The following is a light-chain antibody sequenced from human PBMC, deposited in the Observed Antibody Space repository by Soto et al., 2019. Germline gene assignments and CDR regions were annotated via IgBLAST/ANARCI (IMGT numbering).Light chain of an antibody. Sequence: QSALTQPPSASGSPGQSVTISCTGTSSDVGCYNYVSWYQHHPGKAPKLMIFEVSKRPSGVPDRFSGSKSGNTASLTVSGLQAEDEADYYCSSYVGNNNLVFGGGTKLTVL. CDR3: SSYVGNNNLV. V-gene: IGLV2-8*01. J-gene: IGLJ3*02. CDR1: SSDVGCYNY. CDR2: EVS.